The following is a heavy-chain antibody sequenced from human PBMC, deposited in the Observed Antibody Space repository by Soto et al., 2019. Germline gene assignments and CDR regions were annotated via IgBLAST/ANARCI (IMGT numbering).Heavy chain of an antibody. CDR1: GGNFSSYA. V-gene: IGHV3-23*01. CDR3: AKDRYIAAAGRFDP. Sequence: WGSLRLSCTAAGGNFSSYARSWVRQAPGKGLEWVSAISGSGGSTYYADSVKGRFTISRDNSKNTLYLQMNSLRAEDTAVYYCAKDRYIAAAGRFDPWGQGTLVTVPQ. J-gene: IGHJ5*02. CDR2: ISGSGGST. D-gene: IGHD6-13*01.